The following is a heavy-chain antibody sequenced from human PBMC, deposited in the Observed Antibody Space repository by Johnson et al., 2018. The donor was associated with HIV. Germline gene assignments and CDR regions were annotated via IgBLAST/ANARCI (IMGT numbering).Heavy chain of an antibody. D-gene: IGHD6-19*01. CDR3: ARGYSSGWYFAFDI. Sequence: QVQLLESGGGLVKPGGSLRLSCAASGFTFSDYYMSWIRQAPGKGLEWVAVISSDGSKKYYVDSVKGRFTISRDNAKNSLYLQMNSLRAEDTAVYYCARGYSSGWYFAFDIWGQGTMVTVSS. CDR2: ISSDGSKK. V-gene: IGHV3-11*04. J-gene: IGHJ3*02. CDR1: GFTFSDYY.